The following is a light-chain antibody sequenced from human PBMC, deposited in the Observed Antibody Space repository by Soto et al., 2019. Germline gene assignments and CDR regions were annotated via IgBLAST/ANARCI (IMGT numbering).Light chain of an antibody. Sequence: DIQMTQSPSTPSGSVGDRVTLTFPASQTISSWLAWYQQKPGKAPKLLIYKASTLKSGVPSRFSGSGSGTEFTLTISSLQPDDFATYYCQHYNSYSEAFGQGTKVDIK. CDR3: QHYNSYSEA. CDR2: KAS. CDR1: QTISSW. V-gene: IGKV1-5*03. J-gene: IGKJ1*01.